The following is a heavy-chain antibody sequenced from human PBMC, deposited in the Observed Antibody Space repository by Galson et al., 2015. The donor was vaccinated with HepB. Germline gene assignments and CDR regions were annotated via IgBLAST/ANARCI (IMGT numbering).Heavy chain of an antibody. Sequence: SLRLSCAASGFTFSSYGMHWVRQAPGKGLEWVAVIWYDGSNKYYADSVKGRFTISRDNSKNTLYLQMNSLRAEDTAVYYCARDSTYYYYMDVWGKGTTVTVSS. D-gene: IGHD2-2*01. V-gene: IGHV3-33*01. CDR3: ARDSTYYYYMDV. CDR2: IWYDGSNK. J-gene: IGHJ6*03. CDR1: GFTFSSYG.